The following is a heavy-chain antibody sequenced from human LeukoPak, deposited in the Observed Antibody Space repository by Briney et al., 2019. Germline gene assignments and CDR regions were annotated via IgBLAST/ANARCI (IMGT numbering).Heavy chain of an antibody. D-gene: IGHD2-21*01. CDR2: IYTSGST. V-gene: IGHV4-61*02. CDR3: ASRPSYSIGDAFDI. Sequence: SETLSLTCTVSGGSISSGSYYWSWIRQPAGKGLEWIGRIYTSGSTNYNPSLKSRVTISVDTSKNQFSLKLSSVTAADTAVYYCASRPSYSIGDAFDIWGQGTLVTVSS. J-gene: IGHJ3*02. CDR1: GGSISSGSYY.